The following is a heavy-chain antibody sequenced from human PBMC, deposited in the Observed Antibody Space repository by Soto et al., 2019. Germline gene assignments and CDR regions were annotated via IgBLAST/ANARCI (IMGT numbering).Heavy chain of an antibody. Sequence: GESLKISCKGAGYSFTSYWISWVSKMPGKGLEWMGRIDHSDSYTNYSPSFQGHVTISADKSISTAYLQWSSLKASDTAMYYCARRRDGYCSGGSCYSYYYGMDVWGQGTTVTVSS. J-gene: IGHJ6*02. CDR3: ARRRDGYCSGGSCYSYYYGMDV. CDR1: GYSFTSYW. CDR2: IDHSDSYT. D-gene: IGHD2-15*01. V-gene: IGHV5-10-1*01.